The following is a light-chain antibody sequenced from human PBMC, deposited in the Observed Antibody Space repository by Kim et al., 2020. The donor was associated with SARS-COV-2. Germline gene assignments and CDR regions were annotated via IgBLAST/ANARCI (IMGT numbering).Light chain of an antibody. J-gene: IGKJ4*01. Sequence: DIQMTQSPSSLSASVGDRVTITCRASQSISTYLNWYQQKPGKAPKLLIYAASSLQSGVPSRFTGSGSGTDFTLTISSLQPEDFATYYCQETYIALTFGGGTKAGIK. V-gene: IGKV1-39*01. CDR1: QSISTY. CDR3: QETYIALT. CDR2: AAS.